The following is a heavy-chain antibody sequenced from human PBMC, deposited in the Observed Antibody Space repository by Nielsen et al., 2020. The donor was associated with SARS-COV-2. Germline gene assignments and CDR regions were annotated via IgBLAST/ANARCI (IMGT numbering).Heavy chain of an antibody. V-gene: IGHV1-2*06. J-gene: IGHJ3*02. CDR3: ARSLYGSGTLI. CDR1: GYTFTSYG. CDR2: INPNSGGT. Sequence: ASVKVSCKASGYTFTSYGISWVRQAPGQGLEWMGRINPNSGGTNYAQKFQGRVTMTRDTSISTAYMELSRLRSDDTAVYYCARSLYGSGTLIWGQGTMVTVSS. D-gene: IGHD3-10*01.